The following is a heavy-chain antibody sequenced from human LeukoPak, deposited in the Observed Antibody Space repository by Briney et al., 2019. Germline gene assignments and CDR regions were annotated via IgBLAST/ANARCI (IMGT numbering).Heavy chain of an antibody. D-gene: IGHD5-18*01. CDR1: GGSISSYY. CDR3: ARDSYGSGSYYFDY. J-gene: IGHJ4*02. Sequence: SETLSLTCTVSGGSISSYYWSWIRQPPGKGLEWIGYIYYSGSANYNPSLKSRVTISVDTSKNQFSLKLSSVTAADTAVYYCARDSYGSGSYYFDYWGQGTLVTVSS. V-gene: IGHV4-59*01. CDR2: IYYSGSA.